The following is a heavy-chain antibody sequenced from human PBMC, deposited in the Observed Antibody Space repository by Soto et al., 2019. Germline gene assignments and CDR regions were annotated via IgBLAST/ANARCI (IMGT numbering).Heavy chain of an antibody. V-gene: IGHV3-30*18. D-gene: IGHD3-16*01. CDR2: ISYDGSNK. CDR1: GFTFSSYG. J-gene: IGHJ6*02. Sequence: PGGSLRLSCAASGFTFSSYGMHWVRQAPGKGLEWVAVISYDGSNKYYADSVKGRFTISRDNSKNTLYLQMNSLRAEDTAVYYCAKSGYGGRFGSPYYYGMDVWGQGTTVTVSS. CDR3: AKSGYGGRFGSPYYYGMDV.